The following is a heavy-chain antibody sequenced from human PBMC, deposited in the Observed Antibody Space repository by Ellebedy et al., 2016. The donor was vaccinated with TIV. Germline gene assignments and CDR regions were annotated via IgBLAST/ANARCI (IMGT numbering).Heavy chain of an antibody. D-gene: IGHD3-22*01. CDR1: GYTFTTYY. V-gene: IGHV1-46*01. CDR2: INPSDGTR. Sequence: AASVKVSCKASGYTFTTYYMHWVRQAPGLGLEWMGVINPSDGTRNYAQKFQGRVTMTRDTSTSTVYMELSSLRSEDTAVYFCAREGEDSSGDSAFDSWGQGTTVTVSS. J-gene: IGHJ3*02. CDR3: AREGEDSSGDSAFDS.